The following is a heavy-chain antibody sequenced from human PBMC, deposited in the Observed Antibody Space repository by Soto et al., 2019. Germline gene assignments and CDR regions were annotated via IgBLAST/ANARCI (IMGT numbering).Heavy chain of an antibody. J-gene: IGHJ4*02. CDR2: MYYSGTT. Sequence: SETLSLTCTVSGASISSYFWSWIRQPPGKGLEWIGYMYYSGTTNYNPSLKSRVTISLDKSENQFSLKVTSLTAADTAVYYCASRDPGTSVDYWGQGTLVTVSS. V-gene: IGHV4-59*08. D-gene: IGHD1-7*01. CDR3: ASRDPGTSVDY. CDR1: GASISSYF.